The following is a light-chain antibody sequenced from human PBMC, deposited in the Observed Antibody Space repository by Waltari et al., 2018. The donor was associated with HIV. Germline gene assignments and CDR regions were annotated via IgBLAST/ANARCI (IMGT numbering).Light chain of an antibody. CDR1: ALPNQY. V-gene: IGLV3-25*03. Sequence: SYELTQPPSLSVSPGRPASITCSGDALPNQYAYWYQQKAGQAPELIIYKDSERPSGIPERFSGSSSGTTVTLTISGVQAEDEADYYCQSTDSSGTYVVFGGGTKVTVL. CDR3: QSTDSSGTYVV. CDR2: KDS. J-gene: IGLJ2*01.